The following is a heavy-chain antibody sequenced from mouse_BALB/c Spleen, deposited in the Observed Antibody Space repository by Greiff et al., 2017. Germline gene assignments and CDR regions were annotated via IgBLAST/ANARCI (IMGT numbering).Heavy chain of an antibody. CDR3: ARNGYDLYYAMDY. J-gene: IGHJ4*01. CDR2: ISDGGSYT. Sequence: DVMLVESGGGLVKPGGSLKLSCAASGFTFSDYYMYWVRQTPEKRLEWVATISDGGSYTYYPDSVKGRFTISRDNAKNNLYLQMSSLKSEDTAMYYCARNGYDLYYAMDYWGQGTSVTVSS. D-gene: IGHD2-2*01. CDR1: GFTFSDYY. V-gene: IGHV5-4*02.